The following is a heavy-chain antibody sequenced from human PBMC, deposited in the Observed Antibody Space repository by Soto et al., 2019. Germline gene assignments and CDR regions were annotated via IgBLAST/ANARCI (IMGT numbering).Heavy chain of an antibody. CDR2: INPNSGTT. Sequence: QVQLVQSGAEVKKPGASVKVSCKDSGYTFTDYYMHWVRQAPGQRLEWMGWINPNSGTTNYAQKFQGWVTMTRDTSITTVYMAVSRLRSDDTAVYYCARVPRGVYYGMDVWGQGTTVTVSS. V-gene: IGHV1-2*04. CDR1: GYTFTDYY. CDR3: ARVPRGVYYGMDV. D-gene: IGHD3-10*01. J-gene: IGHJ6*02.